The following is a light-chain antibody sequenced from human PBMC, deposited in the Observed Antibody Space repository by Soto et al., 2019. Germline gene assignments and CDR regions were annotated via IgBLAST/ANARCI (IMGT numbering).Light chain of an antibody. CDR2: DAS. CDR1: QSLSSY. Sequence: EIVLTQSPATLSLSPGERATLSCRASQSLSSYLAWYQQKPGQAPRLLIYDASNRATGIPARFSGSGSGTDFTLTISRLEPEDFAVYYCQQYGSSITFGQGTRLEIK. J-gene: IGKJ5*01. CDR3: QQYGSSIT. V-gene: IGKV3-11*01.